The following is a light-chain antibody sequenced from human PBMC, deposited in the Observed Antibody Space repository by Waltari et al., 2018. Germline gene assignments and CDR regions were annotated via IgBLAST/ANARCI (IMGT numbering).Light chain of an antibody. CDR1: HGISTN. J-gene: IGKJ4*01. Sequence: EVVMTQYPATLSVSPGGGDTLSCRASHGISTNLAWYQQKPGQAPRLLIYTASTRAAGVPARFSGSGSGTEFTLTISSLQSEDSAVYYCQQYNNWPPLTFGGGTKVEI. CDR3: QQYNNWPPLT. CDR2: TAS. V-gene: IGKV3-15*01.